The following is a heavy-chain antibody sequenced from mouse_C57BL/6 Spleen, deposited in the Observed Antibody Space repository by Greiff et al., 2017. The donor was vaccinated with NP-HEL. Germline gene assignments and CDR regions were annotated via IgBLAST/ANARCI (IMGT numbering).Heavy chain of an antibody. Sequence: QVQLQQSGPELVKPGASVKISCKASGYAFSSSWLNWVKQRPGKGLAWIGRIYPGDGDTNYNGKFKGKATLTADKSSSTAYMQLSSLTSEDSAVYFCARSPYYYGSSFHWYFDVWGTGTTVTVAS. D-gene: IGHD1-1*01. V-gene: IGHV1-82*01. CDR2: IYPGDGDT. CDR1: GYAFSSSW. CDR3: ARSPYYYGSSFHWYFDV. J-gene: IGHJ1*03.